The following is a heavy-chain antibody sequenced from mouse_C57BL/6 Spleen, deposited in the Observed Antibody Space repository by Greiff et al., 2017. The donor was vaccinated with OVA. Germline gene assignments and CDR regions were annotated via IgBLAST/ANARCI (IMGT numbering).Heavy chain of an antibody. Sequence: EVQLVESGEGLVKPGGSLKLSCAASGFTFSSYAMSWVRQTPEKRLEWVAYISSGGDYIYYADTVKGRFTISRDNARNTLYLQMSSLKSEDTAMYYCTREGYSNYAMDYWGQGTSVTVSS. CDR3: TREGYSNYAMDY. V-gene: IGHV5-9-1*02. CDR1: GFTFSSYA. J-gene: IGHJ4*01. D-gene: IGHD2-5*01. CDR2: ISSGGDYI.